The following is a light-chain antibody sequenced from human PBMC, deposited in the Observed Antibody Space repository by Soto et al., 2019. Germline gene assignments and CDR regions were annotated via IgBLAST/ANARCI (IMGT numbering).Light chain of an antibody. CDR1: QNINNW. CDR2: RAS. CDR3: QQYSSDST. V-gene: IGKV1-5*03. J-gene: IGKJ1*01. Sequence: DIQMTQSPSTLSASVGDRVTITCRASQNINNWLAWYQQKPGKAPKLLIYRASSLDNGVPSRFSGRGSGTDFIFTITSLQPDDFATYYCQQYSSDSTFGQGTKVEIK.